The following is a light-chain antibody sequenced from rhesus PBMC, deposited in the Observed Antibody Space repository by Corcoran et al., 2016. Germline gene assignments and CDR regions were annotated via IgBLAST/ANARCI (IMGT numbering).Light chain of an antibody. CDR1: QSVSSY. Sequence: QVILTQSPATLSLSPGERATLSCKASQSVSSYLAWYQQKPGQAPRLLIYGAYRRATGIPDSVSGSESGTAFTLTISSREPDDVGVYHCYQHSSGYSFGQGTKVEIK. CDR3: YQHSSGYS. J-gene: IGKJ2*01. V-gene: IGKV3-10*01. CDR2: GAY.